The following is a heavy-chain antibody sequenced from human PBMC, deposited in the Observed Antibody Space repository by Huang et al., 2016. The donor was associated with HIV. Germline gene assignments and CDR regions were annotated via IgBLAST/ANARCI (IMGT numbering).Heavy chain of an antibody. CDR2: MHYRAMT. V-gene: IGHV4-39*02. CDR3: ASGPVIVSISRFYFEQ. D-gene: IGHD3-22*01. CDR1: FASIRGNSKY. J-gene: IGHJ4*02. Sequence: LLLRESGAGLVKTSETMSLSCTVVFASIRGNSKYWTWVRQSPGKGLEWIASMHYRAMTYYNPSLKSRVSMSVDTSHIPHFSLTLASVTAADTSVYFCASGPVIVSISRFYFEQWGPGILVTV.